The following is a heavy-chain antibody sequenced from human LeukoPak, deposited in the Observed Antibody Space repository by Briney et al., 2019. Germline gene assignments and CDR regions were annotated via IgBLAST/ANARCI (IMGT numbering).Heavy chain of an antibody. CDR3: ARGYCSGGSCYLYYFDY. Sequence: GASVKVSCKASGGTFSSYAISWVRQAPGQGLEWMGGIIPIFGTANYAQKFQGRVTITADESTSTAYMELSSLRSEDTAVYYCARGYCSGGSCYLYYFDYWGQGTLVTVSS. V-gene: IGHV1-69*13. CDR2: IIPIFGTA. J-gene: IGHJ4*02. CDR1: GGTFSSYA. D-gene: IGHD2-15*01.